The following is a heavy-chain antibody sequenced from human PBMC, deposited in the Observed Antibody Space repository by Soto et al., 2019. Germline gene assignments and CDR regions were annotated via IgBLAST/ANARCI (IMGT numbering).Heavy chain of an antibody. CDR3: ARDRYSGYNSQFDY. J-gene: IGHJ4*02. CDR2: MNPSNGNA. Sequence: ASVKVSCKASGYTFITYDINWVRQATGQGLEWMGWMNPSNGNAGYAQRFQGRVTMTRDTSISTAYMELSSLRSDDSAVYYCARDRYSGYNSQFDYWGQGTLVTVSS. CDR1: GYTFITYD. V-gene: IGHV1-8*01. D-gene: IGHD5-12*01.